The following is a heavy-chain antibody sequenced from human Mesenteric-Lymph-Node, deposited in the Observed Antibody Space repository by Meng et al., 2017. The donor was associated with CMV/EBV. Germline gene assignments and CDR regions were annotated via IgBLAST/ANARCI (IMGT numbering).Heavy chain of an antibody. CDR2: IKQDGSEK. D-gene: IGHD3-3*01. Sequence: GESLKISCAAPGFTFSLYWMSWVRQAPGKGLEWVANIKQDGSEKYYVDSVKGRFTISRDNANNSLYLQMNSLRAEDTAVYYCARSRGGLSVTIFGVALDYWGQGTLVTVSS. J-gene: IGHJ4*02. V-gene: IGHV3-7*01. CDR3: ARSRGGLSVTIFGVALDY. CDR1: GFTFSLYW.